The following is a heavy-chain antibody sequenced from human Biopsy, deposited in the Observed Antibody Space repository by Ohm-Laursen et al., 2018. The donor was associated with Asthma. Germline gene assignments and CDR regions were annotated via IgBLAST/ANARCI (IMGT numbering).Heavy chain of an antibody. Sequence: ASVKVSCKAPGGTFSNFAISWVRQAPGQGLEWLGGIMTVFGTTNYAQKFQGRVTITADESTNTAYMEVTSLRSEDTAIYYCARCQVGYSSGWSLLLKKNYYSGMDVWGQGTAVTVSS. CDR3: ARCQVGYSSGWSLLLKKNYYSGMDV. D-gene: IGHD6-19*01. CDR1: GGTFSNFA. CDR2: IMTVFGTT. V-gene: IGHV1-69*13. J-gene: IGHJ6*02.